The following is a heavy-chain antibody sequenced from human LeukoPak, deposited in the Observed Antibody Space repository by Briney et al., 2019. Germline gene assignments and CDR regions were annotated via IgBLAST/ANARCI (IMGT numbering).Heavy chain of an antibody. Sequence: SETLSLTCTVSGGSISSGSYYWSWIRQPAGKGLEWIGRIYTSGSTNYNPSLKSRVTISVDTSKNQFSLKLSSVTAAGTAVYYCAREALGYYYDSSAEEVDYWGQGTLVTVSS. CDR3: AREALGYYYDSSAEEVDY. D-gene: IGHD3-22*01. J-gene: IGHJ4*02. V-gene: IGHV4-61*02. CDR2: IYTSGST. CDR1: GGSISSGSYY.